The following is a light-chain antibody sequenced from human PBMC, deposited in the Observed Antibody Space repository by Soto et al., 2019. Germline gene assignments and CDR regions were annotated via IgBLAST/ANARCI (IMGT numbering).Light chain of an antibody. CDR2: DVS. CDR1: SSDVGGYNY. CDR3: SSYTSSNTYA. V-gene: IGLV2-14*01. J-gene: IGLJ1*01. Sequence: QSVLTQPASVSGSPGQSITISCTGTSSDVGGYNYVSWYQQHPGKAPKLMIYDVSNRPSGVSNRFSGSKSGNTASLTISGLQAEDEADYYCSSYTSSNTYAFGPGPKFTVL.